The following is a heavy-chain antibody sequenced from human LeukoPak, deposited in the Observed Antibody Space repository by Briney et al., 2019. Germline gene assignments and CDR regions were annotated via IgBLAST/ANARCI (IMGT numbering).Heavy chain of an antibody. CDR2: IYYSGST. CDR3: ARQRSHYDFWSGYSLYYYYYGMDV. D-gene: IGHD3-3*01. V-gene: IGHV4-39*01. J-gene: IGHJ6*02. CDR1: GGSINSSSYY. Sequence: SETLSLTCTVSGGSINSSSYYWGWIRQPPGKGLEWIGSIYYSGSTYYNPSLKSRVTISVDTSKNQFSLKLSSVTAADTAVYYCARQRSHYDFWSGYSLYYYYYGMDVWGQGTTVTVSS.